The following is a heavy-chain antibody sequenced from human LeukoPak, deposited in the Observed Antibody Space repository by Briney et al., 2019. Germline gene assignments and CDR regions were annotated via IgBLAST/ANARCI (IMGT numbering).Heavy chain of an antibody. J-gene: IGHJ4*02. V-gene: IGHV4-39*01. D-gene: IGHD6-13*01. CDR1: GGSISSSSYY. CDR2: IYYSGST. CDR3: ARLSAAVGHFDY. Sequence: SSETLSLTCTVSGGSISSSSYYWGWIRQPPGKGLEWIGSIYYSGSTYYNPSLKSRVTISVDTSKNQFSLKLSSVTAADTAVYYCARLSAAVGHFDYWGQGTLVTVSS.